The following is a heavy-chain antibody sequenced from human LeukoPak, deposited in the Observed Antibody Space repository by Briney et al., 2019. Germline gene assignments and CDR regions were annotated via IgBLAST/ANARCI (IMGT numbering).Heavy chain of an antibody. CDR3: AKDLESSSSDAFDI. D-gene: IGHD6-6*01. J-gene: IGHJ3*02. V-gene: IGHV3-33*06. CDR1: GFTFSSYG. CDR2: IWYDGSNK. Sequence: GGSLRLSCAASGFTFSSYGMHWVRQAPGEGLEWVAVIWYDGSNKYYADSVKGRFTISRDNSKNTLYLQMNSLRAEDTAVYYCAKDLESSSSDAFDIWGQGTMVTVSS.